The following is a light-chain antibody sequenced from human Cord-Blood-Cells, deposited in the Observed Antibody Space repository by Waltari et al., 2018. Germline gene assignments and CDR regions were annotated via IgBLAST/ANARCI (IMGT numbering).Light chain of an antibody. CDR1: QRLLHSNGYNY. J-gene: IGKJ5*01. CDR3: MQALQTPIT. CDR2: LGS. Sequence: DIVMTQSTLSLPVTPGEPASISRRSRQRLLHSNGYNYLNWYLQKPGQSPQLLIYLGSNRASGVPDRFSGSGSGTDFTLKISRVEAEDVGVYYCMQALQTPITFGQGTRLEIK. V-gene: IGKV2-28*01.